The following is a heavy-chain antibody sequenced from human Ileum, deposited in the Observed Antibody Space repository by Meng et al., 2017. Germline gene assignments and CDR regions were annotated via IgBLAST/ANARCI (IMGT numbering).Heavy chain of an antibody. J-gene: IGHJ4*02. CDR3: ARVDFRGDSRDSSGLGL. D-gene: IGHD3-22*01. CDR2: INHGGGT. CDR1: GGSFSGFY. V-gene: IGHV4-34*01. Sequence: QVQIKEWGAQLLRPSETLSLTCAVYGGSFSGFYWSWIRQSPEKGLEWIGEINHGGGTNYNPSLSSRVTISVDTSKNQLSLKVNSVTAADTAFYYCARVDFRGDSRDSSGLGLWGQGTLVTASS.